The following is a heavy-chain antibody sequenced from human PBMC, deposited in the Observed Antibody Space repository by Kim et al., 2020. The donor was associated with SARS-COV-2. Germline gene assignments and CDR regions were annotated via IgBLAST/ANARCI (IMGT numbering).Heavy chain of an antibody. Sequence: GESLKISCKGSGYSFTSYWIGWVRQMPGKGLEWMGIIYPGDSDTRYSPSFQGQVTISADKSISTAYLQWSSLKASDTAMYYCARLVHGSYYYYGMDVWGQGTTVTVSS. CDR1: GYSFTSYW. CDR2: IYPGDSDT. CDR3: ARLVHGSYYYYGMDV. D-gene: IGHD6-6*01. V-gene: IGHV5-51*01. J-gene: IGHJ6*02.